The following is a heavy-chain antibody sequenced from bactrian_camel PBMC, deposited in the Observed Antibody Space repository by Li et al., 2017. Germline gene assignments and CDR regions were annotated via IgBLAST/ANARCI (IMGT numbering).Heavy chain of an antibody. J-gene: IGHJ6*01. D-gene: IGHD6*01. Sequence: VQLVESGGGLVQPGGSLRLSCAASGFTFSMYSMRWVRQAPGKGLEWVSTISWNPAITNYADSVKGRFTISRDNAKNTVYLQLNSLKTEDMAMYYCVTVFPYGFSWTALGYWGQGTQVTVS. V-gene: IGHV3S40*01. CDR3: VTVFPYGFSWTALGY. CDR2: ISWNPAIT. CDR1: GFTFSMYS.